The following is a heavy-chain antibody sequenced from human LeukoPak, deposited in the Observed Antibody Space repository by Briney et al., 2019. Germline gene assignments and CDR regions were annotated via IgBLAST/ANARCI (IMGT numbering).Heavy chain of an antibody. CDR3: ARDGLGDDHFDY. J-gene: IGHJ4*02. CDR2: ISSSTGYI. CDR1: GFTFSDYT. V-gene: IGHV3-21*01. Sequence: GGSLRLSCAASGFTFSDYTMNWVRQVPGKGLEWVSSISSSTGYIYYANADSLKGRYTVSRDNAKDSLYLHMNSLRAEDTAVYYCARDGLGDDHFDYWGQGTLVTVSS. D-gene: IGHD1-1*01.